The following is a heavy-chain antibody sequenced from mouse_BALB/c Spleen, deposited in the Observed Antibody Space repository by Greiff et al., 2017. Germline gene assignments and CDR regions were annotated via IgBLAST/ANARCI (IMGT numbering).Heavy chain of an antibody. Sequence: EVHLVESGGGLVKPGGSLKLSCAASGFTFSSYAMYWVRQTPEKGLEWVATISSGGSYTYYPDSVKGRFTISRDNAKNTLYLQMSSLRSEDTAVYYCARQNRYDEAWFAYWGQGTLVTVSA. CDR3: ARQNRYDEAWFAY. CDR2: ISSGGSYT. V-gene: IGHV5-9-3*01. D-gene: IGHD2-14*01. J-gene: IGHJ3*01. CDR1: GFTFSSYA.